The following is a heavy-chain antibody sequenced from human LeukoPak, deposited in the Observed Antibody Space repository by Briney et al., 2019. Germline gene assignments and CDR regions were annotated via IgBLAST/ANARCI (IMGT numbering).Heavy chain of an antibody. J-gene: IGHJ4*02. D-gene: IGHD1-14*01. CDR3: ARDVAGFDY. CDR1: GCTFSNYW. CDR2: IKQDGSEK. Sequence: GGSLRLSCVVSGCTFSNYWMSWVRQAPGKGLEWVANIKQDGSEKYFVDSVKGRFTISRDNAKNSLYLQMNSLRAEDTAVYFCARDVAGFDYWGQGALVTVSS. V-gene: IGHV3-7*03.